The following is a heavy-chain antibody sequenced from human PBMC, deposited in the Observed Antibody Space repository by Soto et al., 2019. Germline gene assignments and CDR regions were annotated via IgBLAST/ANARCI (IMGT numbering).Heavy chain of an antibody. V-gene: IGHV3-73*01. D-gene: IGHD3-10*01. CDR2: IRSKANSYAT. J-gene: IGHJ3*02. CDR3: PRRGPTGTTGAFDI. Sequence: EVQLVESGGGLVQPGGSLKLSCAAAGFTFSGSAMHWVRQASGKGLEGFGRIRSKANSYATAYAASVKGRFTIYRDDYKNNAYLQMKRLKTEDTAVYYCPRRGPTGTTGAFDIWGQGNMVTVSS. CDR1: GFTFSGSA.